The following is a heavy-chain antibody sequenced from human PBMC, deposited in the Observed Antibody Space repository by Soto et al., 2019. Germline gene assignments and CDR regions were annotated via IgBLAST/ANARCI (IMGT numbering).Heavy chain of an antibody. CDR3: ASATSIAVAGKET. V-gene: IGHV1-18*01. Sequence: QVQLVQSGGEVKKPGASEKVSCKASGDTVTKYGISWVRQAPGQGLEWLGWISFYNGHTNYALKFQDRITFTTDTSTSTASMELRSLTSDDTAVYYCASATSIAVAGKETWGQGTLVTVSS. D-gene: IGHD6-19*01. J-gene: IGHJ4*02. CDR2: ISFYNGHT. CDR1: GDTVTKYG.